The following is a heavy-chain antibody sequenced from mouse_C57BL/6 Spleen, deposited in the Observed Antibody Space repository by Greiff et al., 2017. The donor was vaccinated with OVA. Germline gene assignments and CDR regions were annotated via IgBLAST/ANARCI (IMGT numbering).Heavy chain of an antibody. CDR2: ISSGSSTI. CDR3: ARYYYSNYYAMDY. V-gene: IGHV5-17*01. CDR1: GFTFSDYG. Sequence: VQLKESGGGLVKPGGSLKLSCAASGFTFSDYGMHWVRQAPEKGLEWVAYISSGSSTIYYADTVKGRFTISRDNAKNTLFLQMTSLRSEDTAMYYCARYYYSNYYAMDYWGQGTSVTVSS. D-gene: IGHD2-5*01. J-gene: IGHJ4*01.